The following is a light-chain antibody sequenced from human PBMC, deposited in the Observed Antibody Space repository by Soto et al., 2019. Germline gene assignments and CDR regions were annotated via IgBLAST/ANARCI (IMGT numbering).Light chain of an antibody. CDR3: TSYTSSGPWV. CDR2: EVN. CDR1: SGDVGGYNY. J-gene: IGLJ3*02. Sequence: QSALTQPDSVSGSPGQSITISCTGTSGDVGGYNYVSWYQLDPGKAPKLIIYEVNNRPSGVSNRFSGSKSGNTASLTISGLQAEDEADYYCTSYTSSGPWVFGGGTKLTVL. V-gene: IGLV2-14*01.